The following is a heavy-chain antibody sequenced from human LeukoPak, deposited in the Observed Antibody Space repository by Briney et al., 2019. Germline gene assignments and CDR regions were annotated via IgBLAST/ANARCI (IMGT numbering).Heavy chain of an antibody. V-gene: IGHV3-21*01. CDR1: GFTFSSYS. CDR3: ARDSGQMYGGKVYYYYGMDV. Sequence: GSLRLSCAASGFTFSSYSMNWVRQAPGKGLEWVSSISSSSSYIYYADSVKGRFTISRDNAKNSLYLQMNSLRAEDTAVYYCARDSGQMYGGKVYYYYGMDVWGQGTTVTVSS. D-gene: IGHD4-23*01. CDR2: ISSSSSYI. J-gene: IGHJ6*02.